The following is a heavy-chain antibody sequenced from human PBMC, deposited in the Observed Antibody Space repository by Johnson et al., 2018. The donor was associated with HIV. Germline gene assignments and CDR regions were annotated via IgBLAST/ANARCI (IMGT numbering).Heavy chain of an antibody. CDR1: GFALSHYA. CDR3: VREVDGFDI. V-gene: IGHV3-30-3*01. CDR2: ISYHGSNK. J-gene: IGHJ3*02. Sequence: QVQLVESGGGVVQPGRSLRLSCAASGFALSHYAMHWVRQAPGKGLEWVAVISYHGSNKYYADSVKGRFTISRDNAKNTLYLEMNSLRAEDTAVYYCVREVDGFDIWGQGTMVTVYS.